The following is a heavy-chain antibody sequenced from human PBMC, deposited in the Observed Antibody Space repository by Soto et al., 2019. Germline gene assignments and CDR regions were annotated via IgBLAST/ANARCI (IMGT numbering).Heavy chain of an antibody. CDR1: GGSISSSNW. CDR2: IYHSGST. D-gene: IGHD3-22*01. J-gene: IGHJ4*02. V-gene: IGHV4-4*02. Sequence: PSETLSLTCAVSGGSISSSNWWSWVRQPPGKGLEWIGEIYHSGSTNYNPSLKSRVTISVDKSKNQFSLKLSSVTAADTAVYYCAKTNNPHDCSSPAFDHWGQGTLVTVSS. CDR3: AKTNNPHDCSSPAFDH.